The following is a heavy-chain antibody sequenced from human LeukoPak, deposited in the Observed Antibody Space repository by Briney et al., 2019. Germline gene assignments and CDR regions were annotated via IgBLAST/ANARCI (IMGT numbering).Heavy chain of an antibody. V-gene: IGHV1-46*01. D-gene: IGHD5-24*01. Sequence: ASVKVSFKASGYTFSNYHIHWVRQAPGQGIEWMGIINPRYGSTTYAQNFQGRVTMTRDMSTSTVYMELSSLRSEDTAVYYCAREEARDGSTGYYFDYWGQGTLLTVSS. CDR2: INPRYGST. CDR1: GYTFSNYH. J-gene: IGHJ4*02. CDR3: AREEARDGSTGYYFDY.